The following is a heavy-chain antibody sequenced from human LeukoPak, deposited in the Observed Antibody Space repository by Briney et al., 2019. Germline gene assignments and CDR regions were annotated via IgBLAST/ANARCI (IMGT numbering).Heavy chain of an antibody. D-gene: IGHD6-6*01. CDR1: GGSFSGYY. CDR2: INHSGST. CDR3: ARGAGAARRIDY. J-gene: IGHJ4*02. Sequence: KTSETLSLTCAVYGGSFSGYYWSWIRQPPGKGLEWIGEINHSGSTNYNPSLKSRVTISVDTSKNQSSLKLSSVTAADTAVYYCARGAGAARRIDYWGQGTLVTVSS. V-gene: IGHV4-34*01.